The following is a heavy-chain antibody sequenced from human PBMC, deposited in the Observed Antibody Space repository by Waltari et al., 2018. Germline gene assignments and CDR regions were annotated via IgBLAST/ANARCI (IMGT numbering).Heavy chain of an antibody. D-gene: IGHD6-6*01. CDR2: ISGSSSYT. CDR1: GLTFSDYY. J-gene: IGHJ4*02. V-gene: IGHV3-11*06. CDR3: ARYSSSSGVNY. Sequence: QVQLVESGGGLVKPGGSLRLLCEASGLTFSDYYMSWIRQPPGKGLEWVSYISGSSSYTNYADSVKGRFTISRDNAKNSLYLQMNSLRAEDTAVYYCARYSSSSGVNYWGQGTLVTVSS.